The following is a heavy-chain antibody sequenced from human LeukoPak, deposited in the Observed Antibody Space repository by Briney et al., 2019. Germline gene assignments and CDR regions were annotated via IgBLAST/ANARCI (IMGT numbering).Heavy chain of an antibody. Sequence: PSETLSLTCAVSGYSISSGYYWGWIRQPPGKGLEWIGSIYHSGSTYYNPSLKSRVTISVDTSKNQFSLKLSSVTAADTAVYCCARDRAPDYDFWSGYPADDYWGQGTLVTVSS. CDR3: ARDRAPDYDFWSGYPADDY. CDR1: GYSISSGYY. J-gene: IGHJ4*02. D-gene: IGHD3-3*01. V-gene: IGHV4-38-2*02. CDR2: IYHSGST.